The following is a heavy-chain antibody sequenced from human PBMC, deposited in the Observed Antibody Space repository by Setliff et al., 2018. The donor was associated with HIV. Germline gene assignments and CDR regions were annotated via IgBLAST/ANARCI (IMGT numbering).Heavy chain of an antibody. CDR1: GGSINNYH. J-gene: IGHJ6*03. Sequence: SETLSLTCTVSGGSINNYHWSWVRQSPGKGLEWIAYVYYVGNTNYNPSLKSRVTISVDTSKNQFSLKLTSVAAADTAVYYCARVSSGTYYSEFYYYMDVWGKGTTVTVSS. CDR3: ARVSSGTYYSEFYYYMDV. V-gene: IGHV4-59*01. D-gene: IGHD1-1*01. CDR2: VYYVGNT.